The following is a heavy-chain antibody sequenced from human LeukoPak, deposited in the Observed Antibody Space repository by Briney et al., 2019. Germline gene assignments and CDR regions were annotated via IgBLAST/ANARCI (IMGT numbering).Heavy chain of an antibody. CDR2: VYTSGST. D-gene: IGHD3-3*01. V-gene: IGHV4-4*07. J-gene: IGHJ6*02. CDR3: ARDPPYDFWSQYTKNDYYYYGMDV. Sequence: PSETLSLTCTVSGGSISSYYWSWIRQPAGKGLEWIGRVYTSGSTNYNPSLKSRVTMSVDTSKNQFSLKLSSVTAADTVVYYCARDPPYDFWSQYTKNDYYYYGMDVWGQGTTVTVSS. CDR1: GGSISSYY.